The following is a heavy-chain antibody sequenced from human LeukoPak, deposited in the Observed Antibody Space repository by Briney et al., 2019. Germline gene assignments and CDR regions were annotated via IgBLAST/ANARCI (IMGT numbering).Heavy chain of an antibody. J-gene: IGHJ6*02. Sequence: SETLSLTCTVSGGSISSYYWSWIRQPPGKGLEWIGYIYYSGSTNYNPSLKSRVTISVDTSKNQFSLKLSSVTAADTAVYYCARVGERGYYYYGMDVWGQGTTVTVSS. V-gene: IGHV4-59*12. CDR2: IYYSGST. CDR3: ARVGERGYYYYGMDV. CDR1: GGSISSYY.